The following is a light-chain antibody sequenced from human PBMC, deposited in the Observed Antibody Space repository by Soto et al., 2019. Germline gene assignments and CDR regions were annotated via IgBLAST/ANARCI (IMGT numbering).Light chain of an antibody. CDR3: QQYFEWPPLT. CDR1: ETVATN. J-gene: IGKJ1*01. V-gene: IGKV3-15*01. CDR2: GAS. Sequence: EVVMTQSPATLSVSPGERATLSCRASETVATNLVWYQQKPGQAPRLLISGASTRAAGISDRFSGSGSGTEFTLTIISRRSEDDAIYYCQQYFEWPPLTFGQGTKVEI.